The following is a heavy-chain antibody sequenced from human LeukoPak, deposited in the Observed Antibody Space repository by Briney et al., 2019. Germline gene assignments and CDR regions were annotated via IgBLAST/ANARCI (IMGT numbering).Heavy chain of an antibody. CDR3: VRLGNREFDS. Sequence: SETLSLTCTVSGGSISGYYWSWIRQPPGKGPELIGYVYYSGSTTYNPSLKSRVTISVDTSKNQFSLKLTSVTAADTAVYYCVRLGNREFDSWGRGTLVTVSS. D-gene: IGHD2/OR15-2a*01. V-gene: IGHV4-59*12. CDR1: GGSISGYY. J-gene: IGHJ4*02. CDR2: VYYSGST.